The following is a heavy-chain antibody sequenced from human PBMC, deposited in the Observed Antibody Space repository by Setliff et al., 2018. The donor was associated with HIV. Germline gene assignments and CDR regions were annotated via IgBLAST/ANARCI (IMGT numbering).Heavy chain of an antibody. V-gene: IGHV4-34*01. CDR1: GGSFSGYF. D-gene: IGHD1-20*01. Sequence: SETLSLTCAVYGGSFSGYFWSWIRQPPGKGLEWIGNIYYSGSTYYNPSLKSRVTISVDTSKNQFSLKLSSVTAADTAVYYCATWGRNNWNYFSYWGQGTLVTVS. CDR3: ATWGRNNWNYFSY. J-gene: IGHJ4*02. CDR2: IYYSGST.